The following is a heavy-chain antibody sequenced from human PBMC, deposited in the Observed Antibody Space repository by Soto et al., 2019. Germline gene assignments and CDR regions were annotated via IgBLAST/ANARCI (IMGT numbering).Heavy chain of an antibody. CDR1: GYSFTSYW. J-gene: IGHJ6*02. D-gene: IGHD2-15*01. CDR3: ARRYCSGGSCYSVRGDYYYGMDV. CDR2: IDPSDSYT. V-gene: IGHV5-10-1*01. Sequence: GESLKISCKGSGYSFTSYWISWVRQMPGKGLEWMGRIDPSDSYTNYSPSFQGHVTISADKSISTAYLQWSSLKASDTAMYYCARRYCSGGSCYSVRGDYYYGMDVWGQGTTVTVSS.